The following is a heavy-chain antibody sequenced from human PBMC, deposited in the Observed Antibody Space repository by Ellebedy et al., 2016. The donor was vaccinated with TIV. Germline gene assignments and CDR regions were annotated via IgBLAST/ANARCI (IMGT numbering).Heavy chain of an antibody. CDR1: GFTFSDYW. Sequence: PGGSLRLSCAASGFTFSDYWMSWVRQAPGKGLEWVANIKQDGSEKFYVDSVKGRFTISRDNAKNSLYLQMNSLRAEDTAVYYCAKDQVAGDGRWVFDSWGQGTVVTVSS. CDR2: IKQDGSEK. V-gene: IGHV3-7*01. CDR3: AKDQVAGDGRWVFDS. D-gene: IGHD5-24*01. J-gene: IGHJ3*01.